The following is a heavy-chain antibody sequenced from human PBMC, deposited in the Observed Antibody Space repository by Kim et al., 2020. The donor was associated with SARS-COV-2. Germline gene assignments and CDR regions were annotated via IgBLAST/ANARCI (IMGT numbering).Heavy chain of an antibody. CDR3: ARGNHYDFWSGYYTNMDV. D-gene: IGHD3-3*01. V-gene: IGHV4-34*01. Sequence: KSRVTISVDTSKNQFSLKLSSVTAADTAVYYCARGNHYDFWSGYYTNMDVWGQGTTVTVSS. J-gene: IGHJ6*02.